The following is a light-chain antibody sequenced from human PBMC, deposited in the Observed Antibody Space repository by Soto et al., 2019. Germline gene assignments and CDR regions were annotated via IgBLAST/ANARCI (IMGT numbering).Light chain of an antibody. CDR3: QQYNNWPPLT. Sequence: ELVMTQSPATLSVSPGERATLSCRASQSVSSNLAWYQQKPGQAPRLLIYGVSTRATGIPARFSGSGSGTEFTLTISSLQSEDFAVYYCQQYNNWPPLTFGGGTKV. V-gene: IGKV3-15*01. J-gene: IGKJ4*01. CDR2: GVS. CDR1: QSVSSN.